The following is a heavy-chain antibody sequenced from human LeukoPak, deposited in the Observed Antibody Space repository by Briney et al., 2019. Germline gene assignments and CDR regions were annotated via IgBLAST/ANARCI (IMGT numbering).Heavy chain of an antibody. CDR2: IYHSGST. CDR1: GGSISSSNW. CDR3: ARTYYYDSSGYYPFDY. V-gene: IGHV4-4*02. J-gene: IGHJ4*02. Sequence: SETLSLTCAVSGGSISSSNWWSWVRQPPGKGLEWIGEIYHSGSTNYNPSLKSRVTISVDKSKNQFSLKLSSVTAADTAVYYCARTYYYDSSGYYPFDYWGQGTLVTVSS. D-gene: IGHD3-22*01.